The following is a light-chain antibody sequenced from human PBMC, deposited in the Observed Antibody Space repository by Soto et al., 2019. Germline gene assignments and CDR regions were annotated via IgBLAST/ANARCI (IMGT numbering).Light chain of an antibody. CDR2: GNS. Sequence: QSVLTQPPSVSGAPGQRVTISCTGSSSNIGAGYDVHWYQQLPGTAPKLLLYGNSNRPSGVPDRFSGSKSGTSASLAITGLQAEDEADYYCHSYDSSLSGLLFGGGTKLTVL. CDR1: SSNIGAGYD. CDR3: HSYDSSLSGLL. V-gene: IGLV1-40*01. J-gene: IGLJ2*01.